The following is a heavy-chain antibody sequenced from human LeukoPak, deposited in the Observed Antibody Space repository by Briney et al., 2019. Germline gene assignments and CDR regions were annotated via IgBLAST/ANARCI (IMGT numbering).Heavy chain of an antibody. CDR2: IYTSGST. Sequence: PSETLSLTCTVSGGSISSYYWSWIRQPPGKGLEWIGYIYTSGSTNYNPSLKSRVTISVDTSKNQFSLKLSSVTAADTAVYYCARHPAGSPFDYWGQGTLVTVSS. V-gene: IGHV4-4*09. J-gene: IGHJ4*02. CDR3: ARHPAGSPFDY. CDR1: GGSISSYY. D-gene: IGHD6-13*01.